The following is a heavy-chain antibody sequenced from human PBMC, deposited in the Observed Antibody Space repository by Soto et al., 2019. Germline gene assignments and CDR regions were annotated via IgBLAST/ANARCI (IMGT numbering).Heavy chain of an antibody. CDR3: AKGDYYDFWSGYYYYYYGMDV. D-gene: IGHD3-3*01. J-gene: IGHJ6*02. CDR1: GFTFSSYG. CDR2: ISYDGSNK. Sequence: QVQLVESGGGVVQPGRSLRLSCAASGFTFSSYGMHWVRQAPGKGLEWVAVISYDGSNKYYADSVKGRFTISRDNSKNTLYLQMNSLRAEDTAVYYCAKGDYYDFWSGYYYYYYGMDVWGQGTTVTVSS. V-gene: IGHV3-30*18.